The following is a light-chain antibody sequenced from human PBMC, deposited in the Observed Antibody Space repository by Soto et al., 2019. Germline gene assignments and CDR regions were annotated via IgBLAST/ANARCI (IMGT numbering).Light chain of an antibody. Sequence: ELVLTQSPGPLSLSPGERATLSCRASQSGSSSYLAWYQQRPGQAPRLLIYGGSSRATGIPDGFSGSGSGTDFTRTFSRLEAEDFAVYYWQQYGSSPWTFGQGTKVEIK. CDR3: QQYGSSPWT. J-gene: IGKJ1*01. CDR2: GGS. V-gene: IGKV3-20*01. CDR1: QSGSSSY.